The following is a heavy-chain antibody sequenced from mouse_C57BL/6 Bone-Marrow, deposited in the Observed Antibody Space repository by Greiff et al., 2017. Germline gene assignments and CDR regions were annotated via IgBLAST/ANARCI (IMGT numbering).Heavy chain of an antibody. V-gene: IGHV14-1*01. CDR1: GFNIKDYY. CDR3: ANFYFDY. J-gene: IGHJ2*01. Sequence: EVQLQQSGAELVRPGASVKLSCTASGFNIKDYYMHWVKQRPEQGLEWIGRIDPEDGDTEYAPKFQGKATMTADTSSHTAYLQLSSLTSEVTAVYYCANFYFDYWGQGTTLTVSS. CDR2: IDPEDGDT.